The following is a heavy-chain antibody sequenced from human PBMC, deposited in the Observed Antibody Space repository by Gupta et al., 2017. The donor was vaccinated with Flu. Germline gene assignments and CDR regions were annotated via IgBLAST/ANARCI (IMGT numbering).Heavy chain of an antibody. CDR2: VHYSGGT. V-gene: IGHV4-59*01. J-gene: IGHJ3*01. D-gene: IGHD5-18*01. CDR3: ARGGRGRGYEV. Sequence: QVRLQESGPGLVRPSETLSLTCPVSGCSSSSDYWRWIRQPPGKGLEWIGYVHYSGGTNNNPSFKSRVTMSVETPKSHISRKLSSVTAADTAVYYGARGGRGRGYEVWGQGTMVTVSS. CDR1: GCSSSSDY.